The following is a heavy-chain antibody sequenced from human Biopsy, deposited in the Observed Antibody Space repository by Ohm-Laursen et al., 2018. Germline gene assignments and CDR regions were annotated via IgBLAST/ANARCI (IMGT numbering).Heavy chain of an antibody. CDR3: ARGSSYGYDFDY. D-gene: IGHD5-18*01. Sequence: SETLSLTCTVSGDSISSYYWSWIRQPPGKGLEWIGYVYYTGSTDYNPSLQSRVTISVDTSKNHFSLRLSSVTAADAAVYFCARGSSYGYDFDYWGQGTLVAVSS. J-gene: IGHJ4*02. V-gene: IGHV4-59*01. CDR1: GDSISSYY. CDR2: VYYTGST.